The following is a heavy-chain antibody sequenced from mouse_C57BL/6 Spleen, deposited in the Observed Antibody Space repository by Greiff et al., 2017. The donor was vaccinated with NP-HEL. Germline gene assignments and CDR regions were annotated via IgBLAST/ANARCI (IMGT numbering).Heavy chain of an antibody. D-gene: IGHD1-1*01. CDR1: GYTFTSYW. CDR2: IYPSDSET. Sequence: QVQLQQPGAELVRPGSSVKLSCKASGYTFTSYWMDWVKQRPGQGLEWIGNIYPSDSETHYNQKFKDKATLTVDKSSSTAYMQLSSLTSEDSAVYYCASRYGSRETKDFDYWGQGTTLTVSS. V-gene: IGHV1-61*01. J-gene: IGHJ2*01. CDR3: ASRYGSRETKDFDY.